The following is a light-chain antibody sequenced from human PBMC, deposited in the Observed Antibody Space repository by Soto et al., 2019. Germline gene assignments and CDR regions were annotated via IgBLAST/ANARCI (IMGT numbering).Light chain of an antibody. CDR3: QQYGSSPRT. CDR1: QSVSSSY. Sequence: EIVLTQSPGTLSLSPGERATLSCRASQSVSSSYLTWYQQKPGQAPRPLIYGASSRATGIPDRFSGRGSGTDCTLTISRLEPEDFAVYYGQQYGSSPRTFGQGTKVEIK. V-gene: IGKV3-20*01. CDR2: GAS. J-gene: IGKJ1*01.